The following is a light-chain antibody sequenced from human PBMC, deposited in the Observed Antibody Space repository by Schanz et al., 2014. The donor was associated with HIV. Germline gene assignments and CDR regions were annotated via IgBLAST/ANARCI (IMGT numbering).Light chain of an antibody. CDR3: QQYNSYRYT. CDR1: QGISNY. Sequence: DIQMTQSPSAMSASVGDTVTITCRASQGISNYLAWFQQKPGKVPQRLIFAASSLDAGVPSRFSGSGSGTEFTLTIISLQPEDFATYYCQQYNSYRYTFGQGTKLEIK. CDR2: AAS. J-gene: IGKJ2*01. V-gene: IGKV1-17*03.